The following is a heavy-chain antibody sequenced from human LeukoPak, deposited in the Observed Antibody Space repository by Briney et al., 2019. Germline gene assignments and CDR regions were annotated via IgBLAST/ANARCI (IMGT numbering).Heavy chain of an antibody. D-gene: IGHD2-15*01. V-gene: IGHV4-59*01. CDR1: GGSISSYY. CDR3: ARGKSGGSGWFDP. CDR2: IYHSGST. Sequence: SETLSLTCTVSGGSISSYYWSWIRQPPGKGLEWIGYIYHSGSTYYNPSLKSRVTISVDRSKNQFSLKLTSVTAADTAVYYCARGKSGGSGWFDPWGQGTLVTVSS. J-gene: IGHJ5*02.